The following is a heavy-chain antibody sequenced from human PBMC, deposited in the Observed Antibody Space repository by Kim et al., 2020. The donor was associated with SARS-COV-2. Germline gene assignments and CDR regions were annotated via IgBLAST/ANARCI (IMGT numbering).Heavy chain of an antibody. CDR1: GYTFTSYY. J-gene: IGHJ4*02. D-gene: IGHD3-22*01. CDR2: INPSGGST. V-gene: IGHV1-46*03. CDR3: ALTGYYYDSSGYYPLDY. Sequence: ASVKVSCKASGYTFTSYYMHWVRQAPGQGLEWMGIINPSGGSTGYAQKFQGRVTMTRDTSTSTVYMELSSLRSEDTAVYYCALTGYYYDSSGYYPLDYWGQGTLVTVSS.